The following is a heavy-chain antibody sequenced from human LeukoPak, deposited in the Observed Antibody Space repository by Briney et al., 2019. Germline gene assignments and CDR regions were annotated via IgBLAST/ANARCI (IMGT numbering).Heavy chain of an antibody. J-gene: IGHJ4*02. D-gene: IGHD4-17*01. CDR1: GYTLTDLS. V-gene: IGHV1-24*01. CDR3: ATHRTTVITGLVY. CDR2: LDPADGET. Sequence: ASVKVSCKVSGYTLTDLSTHWVRQAPGKGLEWMGGLDPADGETIYAQRFQGRVTMTEDTSTDTAYVELNSLRSEDTAVYYCATHRTTVITGLVYWGQETLVSVSS.